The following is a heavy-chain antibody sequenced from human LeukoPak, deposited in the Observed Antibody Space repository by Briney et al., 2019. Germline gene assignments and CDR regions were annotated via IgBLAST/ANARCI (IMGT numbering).Heavy chain of an antibody. D-gene: IGHD5-24*01. V-gene: IGHV4-4*07. Sequence: KSSETLSLTCTVSGGSISSYYWSWIRQPAGKGLEWIGRIYTSGSTNYNPSLKSRVTMSVDTSKNQFSLKLSSVTAADTAVYYCARDSEVATHPPDAFDIWGQGTMVTVSS. CDR3: ARDSEVATHPPDAFDI. CDR1: GGSISSYY. J-gene: IGHJ3*02. CDR2: IYTSGST.